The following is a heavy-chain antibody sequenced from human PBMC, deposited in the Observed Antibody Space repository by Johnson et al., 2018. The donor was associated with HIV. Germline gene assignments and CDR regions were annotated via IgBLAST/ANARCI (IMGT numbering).Heavy chain of an antibody. J-gene: IGHJ3*02. D-gene: IGHD6-19*01. CDR3: ARRGGSGWSAFDI. CDR1: GFTFNDYY. Sequence: QVHLVESGGGLVKPGGSLRLSCAASGFTFNDYYMSWIRQAPGKGLEWVSYISNSGSSVYYADSVKGRFTISWDNAKNSLYLQMNSLRAEDTAFYYCARRGGSGWSAFDIWGQGTIVTVSS. V-gene: IGHV3-11*01. CDR2: ISNSGSSV.